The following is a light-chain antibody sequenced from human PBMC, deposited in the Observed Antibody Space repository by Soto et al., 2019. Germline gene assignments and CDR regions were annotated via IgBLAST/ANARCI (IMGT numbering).Light chain of an antibody. CDR2: AVT. CDR1: SSDVGGYNF. V-gene: IGLV2-8*01. J-gene: IGLJ1*01. Sequence: QSVLTQPPSASGSPGQYVTISCTGTSSDVGGYNFVSWYQQHPGRAPKLIISAVTNRPSGGPDRFSGSKSGNTASLTVSGLQADDEADYYCSSYAGSSDIVFGTGTKLTVL. CDR3: SSYAGSSDIV.